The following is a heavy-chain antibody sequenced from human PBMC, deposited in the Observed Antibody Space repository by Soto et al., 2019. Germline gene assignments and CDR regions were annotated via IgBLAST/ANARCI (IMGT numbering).Heavy chain of an antibody. CDR1: GYTFTNYA. Sequence: ASVKVSCKASGYTFTNYAMHWVRQAPGQRLEWMGWINAGNGNTKYSQKLQGRVTITRDTSASTAYMELSSLRSEDTAVYYCVRDPRYYVMDVRGQGTTVTVSS. CDR2: INAGNGNT. CDR3: VRDPRYYVMDV. V-gene: IGHV1-3*01. J-gene: IGHJ6*02.